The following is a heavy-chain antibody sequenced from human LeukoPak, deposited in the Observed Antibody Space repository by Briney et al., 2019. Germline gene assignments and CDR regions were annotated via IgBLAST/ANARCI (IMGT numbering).Heavy chain of an antibody. CDR3: AKDSRFHSGYDLGIHYFDY. CDR1: GFTFSNAW. J-gene: IGHJ4*02. D-gene: IGHD5-12*01. CDR2: IKSKTDGGTT. Sequence: TGGSLRLSCAASGFTFSNAWMSWVRQAPGKGLEWVGRIKSKTDGGTTDYAAPVKGRFTISRDDSKNTLYLQMNSLKTEDTAVYYCAKDSRFHSGYDLGIHYFDYWGQGTLVTVSS. V-gene: IGHV3-15*01.